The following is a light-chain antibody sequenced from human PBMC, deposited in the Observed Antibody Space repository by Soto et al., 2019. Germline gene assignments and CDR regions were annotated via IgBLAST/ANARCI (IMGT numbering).Light chain of an antibody. J-gene: IGKJ1*01. Sequence: DIEMTHSPSTLAASAGERVTLTSSASQTISSWLAWYQQKPGQAPKLLIYRASSMKSGVPSRFSGSGSGTEFTLTISSLEPDDFATYYCQHYSSYSEAFGRGTKVDI. CDR2: RAS. CDR3: QHYSSYSEA. CDR1: QTISSW. V-gene: IGKV1-5*03.